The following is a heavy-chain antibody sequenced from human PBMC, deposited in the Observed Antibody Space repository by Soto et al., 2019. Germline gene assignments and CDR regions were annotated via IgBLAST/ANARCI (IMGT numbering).Heavy chain of an antibody. CDR3: ARRRFGKSRGFDY. Sequence: PGESLKISCKGSGYSFINYWIGWVRQTPGKGLEWMGIIYPGDSDTRYSPSFQGQVTISVDKSISTAYLQWSSLKASDTATYYCARRRFGKSRGFDYWGKGTLVTVSS. CDR1: GYSFINYW. V-gene: IGHV5-51*01. CDR2: IYPGDSDT. J-gene: IGHJ4*02. D-gene: IGHD3-10*01.